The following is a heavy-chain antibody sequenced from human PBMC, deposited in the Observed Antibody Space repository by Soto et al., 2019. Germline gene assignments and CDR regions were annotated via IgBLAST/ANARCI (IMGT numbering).Heavy chain of an antibody. D-gene: IGHD3-3*01. CDR2: ISYDGSNK. CDR1: GFTFSSYA. Sequence: GGSLRLSCAASGFTFSSYAMHWVRQAPGKGLEWVAVISYDGSNKYYADSVKGRFTISRDNSKNTLYLQMNSLRAEDTAVYYCARAEWFLTPLAYGAQRPLAPVSS. V-gene: IGHV3-30-3*01. J-gene: IGHJ4*02. CDR3: ARAEWFLTPLAY.